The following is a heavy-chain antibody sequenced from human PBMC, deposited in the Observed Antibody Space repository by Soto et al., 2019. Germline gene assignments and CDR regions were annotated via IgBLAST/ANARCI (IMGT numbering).Heavy chain of an antibody. CDR1: GFTFSSYA. CDR3: AKDLSFLAARLYYFDY. V-gene: IGHV3-23*01. D-gene: IGHD6-6*01. CDR2: ISGSGGST. J-gene: IGHJ4*02. Sequence: EVQLLESGGGLVQPGGSLRLSCAASGFTFSSYAMSWVRQAPGKGLEWVSAISGSGGSTYYADSVKGRFTISRDNSKNTLYLQMNSLRAEDTAVYYCAKDLSFLAARLYYFDYWGQGTLVTVSS.